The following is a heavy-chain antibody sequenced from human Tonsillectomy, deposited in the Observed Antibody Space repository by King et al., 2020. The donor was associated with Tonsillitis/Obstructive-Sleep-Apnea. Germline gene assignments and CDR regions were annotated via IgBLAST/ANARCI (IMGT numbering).Heavy chain of an antibody. Sequence: QLVQSGAEVKKPGESLKISCKGSGYSFTNFWIGWVRQKPGKGLECMGIIYPGDSDTRYSPSFQGQVTISADKSISTAYLQWSSLQASDTAMYYCVRGGYSYGFFYFDYWGQGALVTVSS. V-gene: IGHV5-51*01. CDR2: IYPGDSDT. D-gene: IGHD5-18*01. CDR1: GYSFTNFW. J-gene: IGHJ4*02. CDR3: VRGGYSYGFFYFDY.